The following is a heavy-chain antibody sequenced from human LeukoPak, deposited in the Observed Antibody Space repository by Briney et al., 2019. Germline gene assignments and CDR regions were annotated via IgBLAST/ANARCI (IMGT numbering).Heavy chain of an antibody. J-gene: IGHJ3*02. V-gene: IGHV4-59*01. CDR2: IYYSVT. CDR3: ASSPGGTGAFDI. CDR1: GGSISSYY. D-gene: IGHD1-1*01. Sequence: PSETLSLTCTVSGGSISSYYWSWIRQPPGKGLEWIGYIYYSVTNYNPSLRSRVTISVDTSKNQFSLKLSSVTAADTAVYYCASSPGGTGAFDIWGQGTKVTVSS.